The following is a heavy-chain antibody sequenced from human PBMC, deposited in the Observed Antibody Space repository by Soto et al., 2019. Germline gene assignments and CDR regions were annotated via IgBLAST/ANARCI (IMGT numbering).Heavy chain of an antibody. D-gene: IGHD3-22*01. CDR1: GFTFSSYG. CDR3: ARPGYYYDSSGYYYYFDY. J-gene: IGHJ4*02. CDR2: IWYDGSNK. V-gene: IGHV3-33*01. Sequence: PGGSLRLSCAASGFTFSSYGMHWVRQAPGKGLEWVAVIWYDGSNKYYADSVKGRFTISRDNSKNTLYLQMNSLRAEDTAVYYCARPGYYYDSSGYYYYFDYWGQGTLVTVSS.